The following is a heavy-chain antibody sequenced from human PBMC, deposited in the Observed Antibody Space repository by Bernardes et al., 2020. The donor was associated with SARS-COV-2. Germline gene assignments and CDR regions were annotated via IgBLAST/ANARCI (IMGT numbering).Heavy chain of an antibody. CDR1: VHTFTSYA. D-gene: IGHD1-26*01. CDR2: IIPLFGTT. V-gene: IGHV1-69*13. Sequence: SVKVSCKTSVHTFTSYAVIWVRQAPGQGLECMGGIIPLFGTTNYAQNFQGRVTIAADESTSTVYMELSSLRSEDTAMYYCARSGTYPDAFDIGGQGTMVTVSS. J-gene: IGHJ3*02. CDR3: ARSGTYPDAFDI.